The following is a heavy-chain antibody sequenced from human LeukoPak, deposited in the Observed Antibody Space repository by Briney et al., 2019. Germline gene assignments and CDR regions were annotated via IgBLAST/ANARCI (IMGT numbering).Heavy chain of an antibody. Sequence: PGGALRLSCAVSEFSFSSYEMNWVRQAPGKGLEWISYISRSGSTKYYADSVQGRFTISRDNDKSSIYLQMNSLRVEDSAIYYCARHRSGFDYWGQGILVTASS. CDR2: ISRSGSTK. J-gene: IGHJ4*02. CDR1: EFSFSSYE. D-gene: IGHD3-22*01. CDR3: ARHRSGFDY. V-gene: IGHV3-48*03.